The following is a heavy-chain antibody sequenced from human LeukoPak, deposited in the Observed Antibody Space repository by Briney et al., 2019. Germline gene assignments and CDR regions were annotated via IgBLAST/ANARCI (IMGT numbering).Heavy chain of an antibody. V-gene: IGHV4-30-4*01. Sequence: PSQTLSLTCTVSGGSIRSGDYYWSWIRQPPGKSLEWIGYIYYSGSTNYNPSLKSRVTISIDTSKNQFSLKLSSVTAADTAVYYCTRQSISINMIVVAPGGSFDPWGQGTLVTVSS. CDR1: GGSIRSGDYY. D-gene: IGHD3-22*01. J-gene: IGHJ5*02. CDR3: TRQSISINMIVVAPGGSFDP. CDR2: IYYSGST.